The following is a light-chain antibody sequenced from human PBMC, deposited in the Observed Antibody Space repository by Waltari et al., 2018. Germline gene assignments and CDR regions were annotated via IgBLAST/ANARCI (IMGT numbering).Light chain of an antibody. CDR1: TGAVTSGHY. CDR3: FLSYGSSWV. V-gene: IGLV7-46*01. CDR2: DTS. J-gene: IGLJ3*02. Sequence: QAVVTQEPSLTVSPGGTVPLTCGSSTGAVTSGHYPYWFQQKPGQAPRTLIYDTSNKHSWTPARFSGSLLGGKAALTLSGAQREDEADYYCFLSYGSSWVFGGGTKLTVL.